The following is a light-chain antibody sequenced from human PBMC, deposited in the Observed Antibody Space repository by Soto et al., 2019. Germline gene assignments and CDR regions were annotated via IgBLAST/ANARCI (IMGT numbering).Light chain of an antibody. CDR2: DAS. J-gene: IGKJ4*01. CDR1: QTLDTW. CDR3: QQYNSWQLS. Sequence: DIQMTQSPSTLSASVGDRVTITCRASQTLDTWLAWYQQKPGKAPKILISDASNLESGVPSRFSGSGSGTEFTLTINNLQPDDSGTYYCQQYNSWQLSFGGGTKVEIK. V-gene: IGKV1-5*01.